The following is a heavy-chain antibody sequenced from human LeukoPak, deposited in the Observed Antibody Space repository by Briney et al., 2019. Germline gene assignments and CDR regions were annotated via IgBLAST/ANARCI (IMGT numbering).Heavy chain of an antibody. Sequence: ASVKVSCKASGYTITNNYMHWVRQAPGQGLEWMGWINPNSGGTNYAQKFQGRVTMTRDTSISTAYMELSRLRSDDTAVYYCVHGGRGSGTSWGQGTLVTVSS. V-gene: IGHV1-2*02. J-gene: IGHJ5*02. CDR1: GYTITNNY. CDR2: INPNSGGT. D-gene: IGHD3-10*01. CDR3: VHGGRGSGTS.